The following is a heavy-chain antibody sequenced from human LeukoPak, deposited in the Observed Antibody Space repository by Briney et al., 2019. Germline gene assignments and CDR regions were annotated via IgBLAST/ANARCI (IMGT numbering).Heavy chain of an antibody. CDR1: GYIFTGYY. D-gene: IGHD6-19*01. Sequence: ASVKVSCKASGYIFTGYYIHWVRQAPGQGLEWMGWINPNSGDTKYAQKFQGRVTMTRDTSNNTVYMDLTRLIFDDTAVYYCARTGVRLAYNWFDPWGQGTLVTVSS. CDR3: ARTGVRLAYNWFDP. J-gene: IGHJ5*02. V-gene: IGHV1-2*02. CDR2: INPNSGDT.